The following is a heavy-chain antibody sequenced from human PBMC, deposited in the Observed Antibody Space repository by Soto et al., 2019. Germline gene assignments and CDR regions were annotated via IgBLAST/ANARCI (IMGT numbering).Heavy chain of an antibody. CDR3: ARGNCSGGSCYILHWYFDF. Sequence: QVQLVQSGAEVKKPGSSVKVSCKASGGTFSIYAISWVRQAPGQGLDWMGGIIPIFGTANYAQKFQGRVTITADESTTTAYMELSSLRSEDTAVYYCARGNCSGGSCYILHWYFDFWGRGTLVTVSS. CDR1: GGTFSIYA. V-gene: IGHV1-69*12. J-gene: IGHJ2*01. D-gene: IGHD2-15*01. CDR2: IIPIFGTA.